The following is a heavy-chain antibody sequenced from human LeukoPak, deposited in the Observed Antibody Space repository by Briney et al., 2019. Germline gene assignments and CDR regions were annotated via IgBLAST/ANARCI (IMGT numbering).Heavy chain of an antibody. J-gene: IGHJ5*02. D-gene: IGHD6-19*01. CDR2: INHSGST. V-gene: IGHV4-34*01. Sequence: PSETLSLTCTVSGGSISSYYWSWIRQPPGKGLEWIGEINHSGSTNYNPSLKSRVTISVDTSKNQFSLKLSSVTAADTAVYYCARQWQWLVLGNWFDPWGQGTLVTVSS. CDR3: ARQWQWLVLGNWFDP. CDR1: GGSISSYY.